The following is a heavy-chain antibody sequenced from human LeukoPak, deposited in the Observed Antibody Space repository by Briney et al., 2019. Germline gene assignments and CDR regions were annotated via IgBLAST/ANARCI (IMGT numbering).Heavy chain of an antibody. CDR3: ARARPATVVTPTYFDY. CDR1: GFTFSSYS. Sequence: PGGSLRLSCAASGFTFSSYSMNWVRQAPGKGLEWVSYISSSSSPIYYADSVKGRFTISRDNAKNSLYLQMNSLRDEDTAVYYCARARPATVVTPTYFDYWGQGTLVTVSS. V-gene: IGHV3-48*02. J-gene: IGHJ4*02. D-gene: IGHD4-23*01. CDR2: ISSSSSPI.